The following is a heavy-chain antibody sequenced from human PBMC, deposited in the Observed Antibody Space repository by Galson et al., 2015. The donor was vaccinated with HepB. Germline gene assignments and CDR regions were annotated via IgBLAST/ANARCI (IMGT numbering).Heavy chain of an antibody. CDR2: ISGSGGST. J-gene: IGHJ1*01. Sequence: SLRLSCAASGFTFSSYAMSWVRQAPGKGLEWVSAISGSGGSTYYADSVKGRFTISRDNSKNTLYLQMNSLRAEDTAVYYYAKDTVKLGSSTSWEHWGQGTLVTVSS. D-gene: IGHD2-2*01. CDR3: AKDTVKLGSSTSWEH. V-gene: IGHV3-23*01. CDR1: GFTFSSYA.